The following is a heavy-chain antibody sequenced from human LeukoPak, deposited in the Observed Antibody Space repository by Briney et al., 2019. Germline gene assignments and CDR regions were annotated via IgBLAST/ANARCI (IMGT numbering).Heavy chain of an antibody. CDR2: ISAYNKR. CDR1: GYTFTSYI. J-gene: IGHJ5*02. V-gene: IGHV1-18*01. CDR3: ARVSAPPDYGDYVSENWFDP. Sequence: ASVKVSCKASGYTFTSYIINWVRQAPRQGLEWMGWISAYNKRNYAQKFQGRVTMTTDTSTSTAYMELRNLRSDDTAVYYCARVSAPPDYGDYVSENWFDPWGQGTLVTVSS. D-gene: IGHD4-17*01.